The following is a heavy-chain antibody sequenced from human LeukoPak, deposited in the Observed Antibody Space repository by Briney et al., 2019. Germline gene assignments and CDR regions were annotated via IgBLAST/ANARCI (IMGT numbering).Heavy chain of an antibody. D-gene: IGHD3-22*01. J-gene: IGHJ4*02. V-gene: IGHV3-11*01. Sequence: GGSLRLSCAASGFTFSDYYMSWIRQAPGGGLEWVSYISSSGSTIYYADSVKGRFTISRDNAKDSLYLQMNSLRAEDTAVYYCARGKYYYDSSGYYAPDYWGQGTLVTVSS. CDR2: ISSSGSTI. CDR1: GFTFSDYY. CDR3: ARGKYYYDSSGYYAPDY.